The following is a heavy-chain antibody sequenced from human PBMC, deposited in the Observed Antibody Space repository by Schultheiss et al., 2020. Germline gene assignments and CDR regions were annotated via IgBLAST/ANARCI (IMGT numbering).Heavy chain of an antibody. V-gene: IGHV3-23*01. Sequence: WGSLRLSCAASGFTFSSYAMSWVRQAPGKGLEWVSAISGSGGSTYYADSVKGRFTISRDNAKNTLYLQMNSLRAEDTAVYYCARDSLWFGEFPGRYNWFDPWGQGTLVTVSS. CDR2: ISGSGGST. D-gene: IGHD3-10*01. CDR3: ARDSLWFGEFPGRYNWFDP. J-gene: IGHJ5*02. CDR1: GFTFSSYA.